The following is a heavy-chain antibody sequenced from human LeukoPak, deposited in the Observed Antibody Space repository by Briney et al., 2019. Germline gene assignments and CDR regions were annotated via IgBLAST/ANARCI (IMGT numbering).Heavy chain of an antibody. V-gene: IGHV3-7*01. D-gene: IGHD1-26*01. J-gene: IGHJ4*02. CDR1: GFTSSSYW. CDR3: AIFLYSGSYYNY. Sequence: GGSLRLSCAAYGFTSSSYWMSWVRQAPGKGLEWVANIKQDGSEKYYVDSVKGRFTISRDNAKNSLYLQMNSLRSEDTAVYYCAIFLYSGSYYNYWGQGTLVTVSS. CDR2: IKQDGSEK.